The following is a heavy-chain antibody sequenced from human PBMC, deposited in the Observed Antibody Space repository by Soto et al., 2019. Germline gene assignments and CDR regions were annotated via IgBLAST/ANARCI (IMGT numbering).Heavy chain of an antibody. D-gene: IGHD3-22*01. Sequence: ETLYLTFAVYCGSFSGYYWSLIRQPQGKGLEWIVEINHSGSTNYNPSLKSRVTISVDTSKNQFSLKLSSVTAAATAVYYCARDDSSRYYYYYGMDVWGQGTTVTVSS. CDR1: CGSFSGYY. CDR2: INHSGST. CDR3: ARDDSSRYYYYYGMDV. J-gene: IGHJ6*02. V-gene: IGHV4-34*01.